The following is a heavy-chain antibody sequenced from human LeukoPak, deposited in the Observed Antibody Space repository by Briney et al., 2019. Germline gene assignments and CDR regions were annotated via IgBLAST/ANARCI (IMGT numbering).Heavy chain of an antibody. D-gene: IGHD3-22*01. CDR3: ARGSSSGLIDY. CDR2: INHSGST. J-gene: IGHJ4*02. CDR1: GGSFSGYY. V-gene: IGHV4-34*01. Sequence: YPSETLSLTCAVYGGSFSGYYWSWIRQPPGKGLEWIGEINHSGSTYYNPSLKSRVTISVDTSKNQFSLKLSSVTAADTAVYYCARGSSSGLIDYWGQGTLVTVSS.